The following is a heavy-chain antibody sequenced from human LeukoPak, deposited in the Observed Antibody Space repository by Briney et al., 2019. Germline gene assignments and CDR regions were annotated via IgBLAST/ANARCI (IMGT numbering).Heavy chain of an antibody. CDR3: ARVRVPAAIGAVINWFDP. CDR2: IYYSGGT. V-gene: IGHV4-59*12. CDR1: GDSISSYY. D-gene: IGHD2-2*01. J-gene: IGHJ5*02. Sequence: SETLSLTCTVSGDSISSYYWSWIRQPPGEGLEWLGYIYYSGGTMYNPSLNSRGTMSVDMSKNQFSLKLSSVTAADAAVYYCARVRVPAAIGAVINWFDPWGQGTLVTVSS.